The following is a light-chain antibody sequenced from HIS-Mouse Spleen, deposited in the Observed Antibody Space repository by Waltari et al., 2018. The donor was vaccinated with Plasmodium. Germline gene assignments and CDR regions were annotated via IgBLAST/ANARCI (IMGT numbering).Light chain of an antibody. CDR1: QSVSSSY. V-gene: IGKV3-20*01. CDR3: QQYGSPSRT. J-gene: IGKJ1*01. CDR2: GAS. Sequence: DIVLTQSPGTLSLSPGERATLSCRASQSVSSSYLAWYQQKPGQAPRLLIYGASSRATGIPDRFSGSRSGTDFTLTISRLEPEDFAVYYCQQYGSPSRTFGQGTKVEIK.